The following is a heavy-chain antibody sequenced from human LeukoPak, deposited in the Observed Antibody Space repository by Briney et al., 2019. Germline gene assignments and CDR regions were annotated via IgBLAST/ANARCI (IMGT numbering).Heavy chain of an antibody. CDR3: ARDLIGSDY. CDR1: GFTFSSYG. J-gene: IGHJ4*02. D-gene: IGHD3-22*01. CDR2: IRNDGSNQ. Sequence: GGSLRLSCAASGFTFSSYGMHWVRQAPDKGLEWVAFIRNDGSNQYHADSVKGRFTISRDNSKNTLYLQMNSLRAEDTAVYYCARDLIGSDYWGQGTLVTVSS. V-gene: IGHV3-30*02.